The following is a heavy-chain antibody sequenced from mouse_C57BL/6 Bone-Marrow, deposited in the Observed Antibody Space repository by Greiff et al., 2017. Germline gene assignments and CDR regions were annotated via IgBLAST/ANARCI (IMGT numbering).Heavy chain of an antibody. Sequence: VQRVESGPGLVAPSQSLSITCTVSGFSLTSYGVDWVRQSPGKGLEWLGVIWGVGSTNYNSALKSRLSISKDNSKSQVFLKMNSLQTDDTAMYYCASGESWFAYWGQGTLVTVSA. CDR1: GFSLTSYG. J-gene: IGHJ3*01. V-gene: IGHV2-6*01. CDR2: IWGVGST. CDR3: ASGESWFAY.